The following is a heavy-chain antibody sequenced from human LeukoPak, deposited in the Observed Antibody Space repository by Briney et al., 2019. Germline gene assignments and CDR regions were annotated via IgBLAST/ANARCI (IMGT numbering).Heavy chain of an antibody. Sequence: GGSLRLSCAASGFTFSKYAMSWVRQAPGKGLEWVSSIYLDGVGTYYADSVKGRFTISRDDSKNTLYLQMNSLRDEDTAAYYCAKDRGDDYGDYWGQGTLVTVSS. CDR3: AKDRGDDYGDY. D-gene: IGHD3-16*01. V-gene: IGHV3-23*01. J-gene: IGHJ4*02. CDR2: IYLDGVGT. CDR1: GFTFSKYA.